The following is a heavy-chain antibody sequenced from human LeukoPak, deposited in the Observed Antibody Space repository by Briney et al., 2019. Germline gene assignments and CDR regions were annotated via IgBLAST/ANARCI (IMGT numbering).Heavy chain of an antibody. V-gene: IGHV4-39*07. CDR1: DGSISSSSYY. D-gene: IGHD3-10*01. CDR2: IYYSGST. CDR3: ARGWFGENFDY. Sequence: ASETLSLTCTVSDGSISSSSYYWGWIRQPPGKGLEWIGNIYYSGSTYYNPSLKSRVTISVDTSKNQFSLKLSSVTAADTAVYYCARGWFGENFDYWGQGTLVTVSS. J-gene: IGHJ4*02.